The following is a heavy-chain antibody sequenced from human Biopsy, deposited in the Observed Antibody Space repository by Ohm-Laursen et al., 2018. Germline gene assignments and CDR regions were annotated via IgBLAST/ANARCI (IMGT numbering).Heavy chain of an antibody. D-gene: IGHD3-22*01. CDR3: ARDRGYYSDRTVPGYFDL. J-gene: IGHJ2*01. CDR2: VYYTGST. CDR1: ADSISSYY. V-gene: IGHV4-59*01. Sequence: SDTLSLTCTVSADSISSYYWSWIRQPTGQGLQWIGYVYYTGSTDYNPSLQSRVTISVDTSKNHFSLRFRSVTPADTAIYYCARDRGYYSDRTVPGYFDLGGRGTLVTVSS.